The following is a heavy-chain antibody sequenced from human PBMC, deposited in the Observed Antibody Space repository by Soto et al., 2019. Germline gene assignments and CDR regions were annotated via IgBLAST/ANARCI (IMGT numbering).Heavy chain of an antibody. Sequence: PGGSLRLSRAASGFTFTTYNMNWVRQAPGKGLEWVSYISDSSSTIHYADSVKGRFTISRDNAKNSLYLQMNSLRAEDTAVYYCARDDYPYYDDSSGYHFDYWGQGALVTVSS. D-gene: IGHD3-22*01. CDR2: ISDSSSTI. CDR1: GFTFTTYN. V-gene: IGHV3-48*01. CDR3: ARDDYPYYDDSSGYHFDY. J-gene: IGHJ4*02.